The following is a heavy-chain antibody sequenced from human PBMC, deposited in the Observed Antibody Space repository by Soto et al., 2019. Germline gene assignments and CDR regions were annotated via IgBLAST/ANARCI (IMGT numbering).Heavy chain of an antibody. CDR2: IIPVFGTA. CDR1: GGSLSNYG. D-gene: IGHD4-17*01. V-gene: IGHV1-69*12. CDR3: ARGVATNIVVTTYYGRDV. Sequence: QVQLVQSGAEVKKPGSSVKVSCKASGGSLSNYGISWVRQAPGQGLEWMGGIIPVFGTANYAQKFQGRVTITADEATSIVYMDVTSLRSEDTAVYYCARGVATNIVVTTYYGRDVWGQGTTVTVSS. J-gene: IGHJ6*02.